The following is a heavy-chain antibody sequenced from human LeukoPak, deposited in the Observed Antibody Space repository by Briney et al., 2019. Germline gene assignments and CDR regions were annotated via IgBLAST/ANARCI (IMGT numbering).Heavy chain of an antibody. CDR2: INHNGNVN. D-gene: IGHD3-10*01. CDR3: ARDKAFVYYYYGMDV. J-gene: IGHJ6*02. V-gene: IGHV3-7*01. CDR1: GFTFSSYW. Sequence: GGSLRLSCAASGFTFSSYWMNWARQAPGKGLEWVASINHNGNVNYYVDSVKGRFTISRDNAKNSLYLQMNSLRAEDTAVYYCARDKAFVYYYYGMDVWGQGTTVTVSS.